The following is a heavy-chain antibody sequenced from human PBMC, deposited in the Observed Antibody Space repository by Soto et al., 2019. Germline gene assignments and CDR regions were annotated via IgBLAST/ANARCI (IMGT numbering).Heavy chain of an antibody. Sequence: GASLKVSCKASGYTFTGYYMHWVRQAPGQGLEWMGWINPNSGGTNYAQKFQGWVTMTRDTSISTAYMELSRLRSDDTAVYYCTTSVGAIDYWGQGTLVTVSS. CDR1: GYTFTGYY. CDR2: INPNSGGT. CDR3: TTSVGAIDY. V-gene: IGHV1-2*04. D-gene: IGHD1-26*01. J-gene: IGHJ4*02.